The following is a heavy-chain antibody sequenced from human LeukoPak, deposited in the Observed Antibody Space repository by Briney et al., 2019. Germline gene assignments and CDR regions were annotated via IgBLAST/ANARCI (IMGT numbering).Heavy chain of an antibody. V-gene: IGHV5-10-1*01. Sequence: GESLKISCKASGYSFTNFWISWVRRTPEKGLEWMGRVHPGDSDTTYSPSFQGHVTFSADRSITTAYLQWTTLKASDTAIYFCARHYDHDINLLEFWGRGTLVTVSS. CDR3: ARHYDHDINLLEF. J-gene: IGHJ4*02. D-gene: IGHD3-16*01. CDR1: GYSFTNFW. CDR2: VHPGDSDT.